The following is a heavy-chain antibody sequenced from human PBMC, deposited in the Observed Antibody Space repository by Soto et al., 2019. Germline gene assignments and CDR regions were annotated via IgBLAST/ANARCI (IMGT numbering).Heavy chain of an antibody. J-gene: IGHJ5*02. V-gene: IGHV3-30*18. CDR2: ISYDGSNK. CDR1: GFTFSSYG. Sequence: GGSLRLSCAASGFTFSSYGMHWVRQAPGKGLEWVAVISYDGSNKYYADSVKGRFTISRDNSKNTLYLQMNSLRAEDTAVYYCAKEGYNWNDVNWFDPWGQGTLVTVSS. CDR3: AKEGYNWNDVNWFDP. D-gene: IGHD1-20*01.